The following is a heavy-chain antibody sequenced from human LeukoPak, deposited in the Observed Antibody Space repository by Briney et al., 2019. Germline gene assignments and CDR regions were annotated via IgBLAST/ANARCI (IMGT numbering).Heavy chain of an antibody. V-gene: IGHV3-30*18. Sequence: PGGSLRLSCVASGFTFSSYGMHWVRQAPGKGLEWVAVISYDGSNKYYADSVKGRFTISRDNSKNTLYLQMNSLRAEDTAVYYCAKDNYGADCWGQGTLVTVSS. CDR3: AKDNYGADC. CDR2: ISYDGSNK. J-gene: IGHJ4*02. D-gene: IGHD4-17*01. CDR1: GFTFSSYG.